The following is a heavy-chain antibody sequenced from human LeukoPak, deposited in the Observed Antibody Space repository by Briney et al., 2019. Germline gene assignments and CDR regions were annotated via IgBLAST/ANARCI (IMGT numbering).Heavy chain of an antibody. CDR3: ARGIAAAGSDYYYYYMDV. CDR1: GCSISGYY. J-gene: IGHJ6*03. CDR2: IYYSGST. D-gene: IGHD6-13*01. V-gene: IGHV4-59*01. Sequence: PSETLSLTCTVSGCSISGYYWSWIRQPPGKGLEWIGYIYYSGSTNYNPSLKSRVTISVDTSKNQFSLKLSSVTAADTAVYYCARGIAAAGSDYYYYYMDVWGKGTTVTVSS.